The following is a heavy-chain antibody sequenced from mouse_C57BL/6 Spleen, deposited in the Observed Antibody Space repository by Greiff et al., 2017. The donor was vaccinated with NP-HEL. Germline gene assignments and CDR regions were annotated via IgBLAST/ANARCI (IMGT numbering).Heavy chain of an antibody. CDR2: IYPGDGDT. CDR1: GYAFSSSW. V-gene: IGHV1-82*01. CDR3: ARHYDGFYAMDY. D-gene: IGHD2-3*01. Sequence: QVQLQQSGPELVKPGASVKISCKASGYAFSSSWMNWVKQRPGKGLEWIGRIYPGDGDTNYNGKFKGKATLTADKSSSTAYMQLSSLTSEDSAVYFCARHYDGFYAMDYWGQGTSVTVSS. J-gene: IGHJ4*01.